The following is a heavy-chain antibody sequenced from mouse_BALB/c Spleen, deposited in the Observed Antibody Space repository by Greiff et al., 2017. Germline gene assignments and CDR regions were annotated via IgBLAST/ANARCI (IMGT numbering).Heavy chain of an antibody. D-gene: IGHD1-1*01. CDR3: ARDYYYGSRPPWFAY. V-gene: IGHV1-9*01. CDR1: GYTFSSYW. J-gene: IGHJ3*01. Sequence: VQLVESGAELMKPGASVKISCKATGYTFSSYWIEWVKQRPGHGLEWIGEILPGSGSTNYNEKFKGKATFTADTSSNTAYMQLSSLTSEDSAVYYCARDYYYGSRPPWFAYWGQGTLVTVSA. CDR2: ILPGSGST.